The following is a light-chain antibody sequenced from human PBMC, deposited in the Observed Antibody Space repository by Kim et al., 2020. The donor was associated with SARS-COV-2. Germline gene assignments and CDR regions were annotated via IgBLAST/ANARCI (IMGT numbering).Light chain of an antibody. V-gene: IGLV3-1*01. CDR1: KLGAKY. J-gene: IGLJ2*01. Sequence: SYELTQPPSVSVSPGQTASITCSGDKLGAKYACWYQQKPGQSPVFVIHQDSKRPSGFPERFSGSNSVYTAPLTLSGTPALVAADYSCPASYSCPFLFGG. CDR3: PASYSCPFL. CDR2: QDS.